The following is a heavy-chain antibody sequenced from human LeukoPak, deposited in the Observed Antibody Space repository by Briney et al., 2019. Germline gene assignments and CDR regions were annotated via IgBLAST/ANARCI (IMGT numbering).Heavy chain of an antibody. CDR1: GFTFSSYS. D-gene: IGHD6-13*01. CDR3: ARRGTSSSWAHFDY. J-gene: IGHJ4*02. CDR2: IKQDGSEK. V-gene: IGHV3-7*05. Sequence: GGSQRLSCAASGFTFSSYSMNWVRQAPGKGLEWVAKIKQDGSEKYYVDSVKGRFTISRDNAKNSLYLQMNSLGAEDTAVYYCARRGTSSSWAHFDYWGQGTLVTVSS.